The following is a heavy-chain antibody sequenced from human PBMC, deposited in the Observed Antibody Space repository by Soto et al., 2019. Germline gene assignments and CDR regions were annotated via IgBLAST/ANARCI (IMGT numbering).Heavy chain of an antibody. J-gene: IGHJ6*02. CDR3: ARDRPRMVRGVIWYGGYYYYGMDV. CDR2: ISAYNGNT. Sequence: QVQLVQSGAEVKKPGASVKVSCKASGYTFTSYGISWVRQAPGQGLEWMGWISAYNGNTNYAQKLQGRVTMTTDTSTSTAYMELRSLRSDDTAVYYCARDRPRMVRGVIWYGGYYYYGMDVWGQGTTVTVSS. V-gene: IGHV1-18*01. CDR1: GYTFTSYG. D-gene: IGHD3-10*01.